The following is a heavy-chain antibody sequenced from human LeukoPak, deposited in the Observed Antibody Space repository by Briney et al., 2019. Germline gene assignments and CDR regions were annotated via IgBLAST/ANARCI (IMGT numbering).Heavy chain of an antibody. D-gene: IGHD3-22*01. CDR1: GDTFTGYY. J-gene: IGHJ4*02. CDR2: INPNSGVT. V-gene: IGHV1-2*02. Sequence: ASVTVSCKASGDTFTGYYLHWVRQAPGQGLEWMGWINPNSGVTDYAQKFQGRVTMTTDMSITTAYMELNRLRSDDTAVYYCATGGGSSGYPDYWGQGTLVTVSS. CDR3: ATGGGSSGYPDY.